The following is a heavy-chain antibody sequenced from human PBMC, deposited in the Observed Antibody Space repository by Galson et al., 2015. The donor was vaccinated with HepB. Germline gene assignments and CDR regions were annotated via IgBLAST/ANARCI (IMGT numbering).Heavy chain of an antibody. V-gene: IGHV5-10-1*01. D-gene: IGHD3-9*01. CDR2: IDPSDSYT. Sequence: QSGAEVKKPGESLRISCKGSGYTFTSYWIIWVRQMPGKGLEWMGNIDPSDSYTNYSPSFQGHVTMSADKSISTAYLQWSSLKASDTAFYFCTRRQTGSYHDILTGAYSWFDPWGQGTLVSVSS. CDR3: TRRQTGSYHDILTGAYSWFDP. J-gene: IGHJ5*02. CDR1: GYTFTSYW.